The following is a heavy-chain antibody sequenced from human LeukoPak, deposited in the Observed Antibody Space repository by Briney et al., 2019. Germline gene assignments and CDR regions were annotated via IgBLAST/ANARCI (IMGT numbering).Heavy chain of an antibody. Sequence: ASVKVSCKTSGYIFNHYSISWVRQAPGQGLEWMGWINTYNGITKYAQKFQGRVAMTTDTSTRTVYMDLRGLGPDDTAVYFCATDRGWAYHDHPIGNWGQGTQVTVSS. CDR2: INTYNGIT. V-gene: IGHV1-18*04. D-gene: IGHD2-21*01. J-gene: IGHJ4*02. CDR1: GYIFNHYS. CDR3: ATDRGWAYHDHPIGN.